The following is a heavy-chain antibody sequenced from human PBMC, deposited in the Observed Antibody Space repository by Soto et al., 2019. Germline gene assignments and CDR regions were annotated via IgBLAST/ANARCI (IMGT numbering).Heavy chain of an antibody. Sequence: PGGSLRLSCASSGFTFSSYGMHWVRQAPGKGLEWVAVISYDGSNKYYADSVKDRFTISRDNSKNTLYLQMNSLRAEDTAVYYCSNLDGTVFDYSSQGTLDIVSS. V-gene: IGHV3-30*18. D-gene: IGHD1-1*01. J-gene: IGHJ4*02. CDR3: SNLDGTVFDY. CDR1: GFTFSSYG. CDR2: ISYDGSNK.